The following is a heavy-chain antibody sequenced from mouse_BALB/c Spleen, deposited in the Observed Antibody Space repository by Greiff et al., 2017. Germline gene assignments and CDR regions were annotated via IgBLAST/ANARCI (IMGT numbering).Heavy chain of an antibody. V-gene: IGHV5-17*02. CDR1: GFTFSSFG. Sequence: EVMLVESGGGLVQPGGSRKLSCAASGFTFSSFGMHWVRQAPEKGLEWVAYISSGSSTIYYADTVKGRFTISRDNPKNTLFLQMTSLRSEDTAMYYCARNYGNYRYYFDYWGQGTTLTVSS. CDR2: ISSGSSTI. J-gene: IGHJ2*01. D-gene: IGHD2-1*01. CDR3: ARNYGNYRYYFDY.